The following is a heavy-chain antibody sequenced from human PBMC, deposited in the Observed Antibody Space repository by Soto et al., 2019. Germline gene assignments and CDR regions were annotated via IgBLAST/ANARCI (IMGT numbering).Heavy chain of an antibody. J-gene: IGHJ6*02. CDR1: RYDFSTYW. Sequence: PXESLNSSCQASRYDFSTYWISWVRQMPGKGLEWMGRIDPSDFYTNYRPSFQGHVTISVDKSINTVYLQWSSLKASDTAMYYCARGRGGYSYGAYGMDVWGQGATVTVSS. CDR2: IDPSDFYT. CDR3: ARGRGGYSYGAYGMDV. D-gene: IGHD5-18*01. V-gene: IGHV5-10-1*01.